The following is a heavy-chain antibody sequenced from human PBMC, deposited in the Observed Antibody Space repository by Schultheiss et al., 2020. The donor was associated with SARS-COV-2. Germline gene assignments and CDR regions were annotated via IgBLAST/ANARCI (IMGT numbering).Heavy chain of an antibody. V-gene: IGHV4-4*02. CDR1: GGSISSSNW. CDR3: ARGDYGSGSYYFDY. J-gene: IGHJ4*02. Sequence: SETLSLTCAVSGGSISSSNWWSWVRQPPGKGLEWIGEINHSGSTNYNPSLKSRVAMSVDMSKSHFSLKLSSVTAADTAVYYCARGDYGSGSYYFDYWGQGALVTVSS. CDR2: INHSGST. D-gene: IGHD3-10*01.